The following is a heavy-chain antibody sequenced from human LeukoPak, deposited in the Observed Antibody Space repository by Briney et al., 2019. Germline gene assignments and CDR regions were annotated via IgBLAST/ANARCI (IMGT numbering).Heavy chain of an antibody. V-gene: IGHV4-30-2*01. CDR1: GGSNNTGDHS. CDR3: ARSPHSASWYGASWFDS. Sequence: SETLSLTCTVSGGSNNTGDHSWGWVRQPPGKDLEWIGYIFQSETTSYNPSLSSRVTISMDRSKNQVSLRLTSVTAADTAVYFCARSPHSASWYGASWFDSWGQGTLVAVSS. CDR2: IFQSETT. D-gene: IGHD6-13*01. J-gene: IGHJ5*01.